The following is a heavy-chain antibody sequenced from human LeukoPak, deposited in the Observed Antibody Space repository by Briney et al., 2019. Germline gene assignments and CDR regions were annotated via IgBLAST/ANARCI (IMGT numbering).Heavy chain of an antibody. CDR2: ISGSGTKT. J-gene: IGHJ6*02. CDR1: GFTFSSYA. V-gene: IGHV3-23*01. CDR3: ARGRAYRDGTDV. Sequence: GGSLRLSCAASGFTFSSYAMSWVRQAPGRGLEWVSAISGSGTKTYYADSVKGRFTISRDNGKNALYLQMNSLRAEDTAVYYCARGRAYRDGTDVWGQGTTVTVSS. D-gene: IGHD1-26*01.